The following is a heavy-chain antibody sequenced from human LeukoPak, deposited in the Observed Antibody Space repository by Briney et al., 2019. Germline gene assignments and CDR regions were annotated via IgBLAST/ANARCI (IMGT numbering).Heavy chain of an antibody. CDR1: GFTFSSYG. J-gene: IGHJ4*02. Sequence: GRSLRLSCAASGFTFSSYGMHWVRQAPGKGLEWVAVISYDGSNKYYADSVKGRFTISRDNSKNTLYLQMNSLRAEDTAVYYCAKDRPPAGKLVRYVLGDWGQGTLVTVSS. D-gene: IGHD6-6*01. CDR2: ISYDGSNK. V-gene: IGHV3-30*18. CDR3: AKDRPPAGKLVRYVLGD.